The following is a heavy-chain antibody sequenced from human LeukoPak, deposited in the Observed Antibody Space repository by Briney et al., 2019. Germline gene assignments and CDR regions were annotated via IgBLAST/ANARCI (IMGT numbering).Heavy chain of an antibody. CDR2: IRGSGGST. J-gene: IGHJ6*02. CDR1: GFTFSRDA. D-gene: IGHD2-2*01. CDR3: AKWLCSSTSCRLSYYYYYGMDV. V-gene: IGHV3-23*01. Sequence: QTGGSLRVSCAAPGFTFSRDAMSWVRQAPGEGLEWGSPIRGSGGSTYYADSVKGRFTISRDNSKNTLYLQMNSLRAEDTAVYYCAKWLCSSTSCRLSYYYYYGMDVWGQGTTVTVSS.